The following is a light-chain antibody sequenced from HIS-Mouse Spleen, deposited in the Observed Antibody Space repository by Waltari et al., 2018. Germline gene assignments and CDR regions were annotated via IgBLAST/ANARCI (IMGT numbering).Light chain of an antibody. CDR3: SSYTSSSTYV. J-gene: IGLJ1*01. CDR1: SSDVGGYNY. CDR2: EVS. V-gene: IGLV2-14*01. Sequence: QSALTQPASVSGCPGQSITIPCTGTSSDVGGYNYVSWYQQHPGKAPKLMIYEVSNRPSGVSNRFSGSKSGNTASLTISGLQAEDEADYYCSSYTSSSTYVFGTGTKVTVL.